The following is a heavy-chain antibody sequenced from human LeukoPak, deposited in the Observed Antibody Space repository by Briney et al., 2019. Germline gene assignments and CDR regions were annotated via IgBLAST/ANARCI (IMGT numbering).Heavy chain of an antibody. CDR2: IYPGDSDT. D-gene: IGHD3-22*01. CDR1: GYSFTSYW. Sequence: GESLKISCKGSGYSFTSYWIGWVRQMPGKGLEWMGIIYPGDSDTRYSPSFQGQVTISADKSISTAYLQWSSLKAPDTAMYYCARHSSYYYDTSGHDFFDYWGQGTLVTVSS. CDR3: ARHSSYYYDTSGHDFFDY. V-gene: IGHV5-51*01. J-gene: IGHJ4*02.